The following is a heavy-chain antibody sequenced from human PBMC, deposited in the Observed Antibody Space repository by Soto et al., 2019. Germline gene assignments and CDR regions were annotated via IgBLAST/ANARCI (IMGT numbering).Heavy chain of an antibody. CDR2: IYPGDSVT. Sequence: GESLKISCRGSGYSFTSYWIAWVRQMPGEGLKWMGIIYPGDSVTRYSPSFQGQVTISADKSFSTAYLQWSSLKASDTAMYYCARLASTRTTLIAFDIWGQGTMVTVSS. D-gene: IGHD1-1*01. CDR1: GYSFTSYW. CDR3: ARLASTRTTLIAFDI. J-gene: IGHJ3*02. V-gene: IGHV5-51*01.